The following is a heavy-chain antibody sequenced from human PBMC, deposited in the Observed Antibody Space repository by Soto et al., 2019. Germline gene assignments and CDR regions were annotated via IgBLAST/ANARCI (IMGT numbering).Heavy chain of an antibody. CDR2: INPSGGST. J-gene: IGHJ6*02. Sequence: AASVKVSCKASGYTFTSYYMHWVRQAPGQGLEWMGIINPSGGSTSYAQKFQGRVTMTRDTSTSTVYMELSSLRSEDTAVYYCSKTKSGAGPYYYYGMDVWGQGTTVTVSS. V-gene: IGHV1-46*01. CDR1: GYTFTSYY. CDR3: SKTKSGAGPYYYYGMDV. D-gene: IGHD1-26*01.